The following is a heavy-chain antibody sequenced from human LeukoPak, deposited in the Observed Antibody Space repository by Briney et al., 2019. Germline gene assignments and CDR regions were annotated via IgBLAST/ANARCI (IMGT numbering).Heavy chain of an antibody. CDR3: AKILSGTYSFDL. CDR1: GIALSNYG. V-gene: IGHV3-23*01. J-gene: IGHJ4*02. D-gene: IGHD1-26*01. CDR2: ISGNSVTI. Sequence: PGGSLRLSCAVSGIALSNYGMSWVRQAPGQGLEWVSAISGNSVTIYYADSVKGRFTISRDNSKNTLYLQMYSLRAEDTAVYYCAKILSGTYSFDLWGQGTLVTVSS.